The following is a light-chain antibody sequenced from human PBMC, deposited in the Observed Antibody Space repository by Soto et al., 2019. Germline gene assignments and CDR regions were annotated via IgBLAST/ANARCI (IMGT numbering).Light chain of an antibody. CDR2: DAS. CDR3: QQYHSYFT. V-gene: IGKV1-5*01. J-gene: IGKJ3*01. CDR1: QSIGTW. Sequence: DTQMTQSPSTLSASVGDRVTITCRASQSIGTWLAWYQQKPGKAPNLLIYDASSLESGVPSRFSGTGSGTEFTLTISSLQPDDFATYYCQQYHSYFTFGPGTKVDIK.